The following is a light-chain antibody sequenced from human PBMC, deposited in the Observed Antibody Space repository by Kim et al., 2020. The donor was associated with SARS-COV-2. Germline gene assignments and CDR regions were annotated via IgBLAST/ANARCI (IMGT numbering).Light chain of an antibody. Sequence: LTQPPSVSKDLRQTATLTCTGNSNNVGNLGAAWLQQHQGHPPKLLSYRNNTRPSGISQRLSASRSGNTASLTITGLQPGDEADYYCSAWDSSLSAWVFGGGTQLTVL. J-gene: IGLJ3*02. V-gene: IGLV10-54*01. CDR1: SNNVGNLG. CDR3: SAWDSSLSAWV. CDR2: RNN.